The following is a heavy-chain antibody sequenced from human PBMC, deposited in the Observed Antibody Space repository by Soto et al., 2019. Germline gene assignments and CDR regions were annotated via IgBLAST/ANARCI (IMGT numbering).Heavy chain of an antibody. CDR3: ARRTWGMDV. D-gene: IGHD2-8*01. J-gene: IGHJ6*02. Sequence: QVQLQESCPGLVKPSGTLSLTCAVSSGSIDTTNWWSCVRQPPGKGLEWIGEIFHSGNSYYNPSLASRVTISVDTSKNQLSLNLRSVTAADTAVYYCARRTWGMDVWVQGTTVTVSS. V-gene: IGHV4-4*02. CDR2: IFHSGNS. CDR1: SGSIDTTNW.